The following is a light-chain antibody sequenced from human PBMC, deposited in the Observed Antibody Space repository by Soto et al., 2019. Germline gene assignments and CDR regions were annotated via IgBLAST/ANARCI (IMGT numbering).Light chain of an antibody. V-gene: IGLV1-44*01. J-gene: IGLJ2*01. CDR1: NSNIGSNP. CDR2: NNN. Sequence: QSVLTQPPSASGTPGQRVTISCSGSNSNIGSNPVHWYQQFPGTAPKLLIHNNNQRPSGVPDRFSGSKSGTSASLAISGLQSEDEAAYYCAAWDDSLTGVLFGGGTQLTVL. CDR3: AAWDDSLTGVL.